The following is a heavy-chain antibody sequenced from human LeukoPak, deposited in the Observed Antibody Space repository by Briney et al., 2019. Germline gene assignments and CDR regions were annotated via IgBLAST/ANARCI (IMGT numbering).Heavy chain of an antibody. Sequence: GGSLRLSCAASGFTFSSYAMCWVRQAPGKGLEWVSAVSGSGGTTYYADSVKGRFTISRDNSKNTLYLQMNSLRAEDTAVYYCARGGNPSDYDFWSGYLTPSNYFDYWSQGTLVTVSS. CDR3: ARGGNPSDYDFWSGYLTPSNYFDY. V-gene: IGHV3-23*01. CDR2: VSGSGGTT. D-gene: IGHD3-3*01. CDR1: GFTFSSYA. J-gene: IGHJ4*02.